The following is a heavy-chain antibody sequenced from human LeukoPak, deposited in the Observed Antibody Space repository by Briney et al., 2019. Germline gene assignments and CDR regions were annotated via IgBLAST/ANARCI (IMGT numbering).Heavy chain of an antibody. CDR1: GGTFSSYA. CDR2: IIPIFGTA. Sequence: SVKVSCKASGGTFSSYAISWVRQAPGQGLEWMGGIIPIFGTANYAQKFQGRVTITTDESTSTAYMELSSLRSEDTAVYYCARDLIAAAGPDYWGQGTLVTVSS. V-gene: IGHV1-69*05. J-gene: IGHJ4*02. CDR3: ARDLIAAAGPDY. D-gene: IGHD6-13*01.